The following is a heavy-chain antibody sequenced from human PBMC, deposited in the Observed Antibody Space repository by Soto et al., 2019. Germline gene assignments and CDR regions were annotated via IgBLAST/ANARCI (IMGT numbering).Heavy chain of an antibody. CDR1: GFTFSRYA. V-gene: IGHV3-23*01. CDR2: IDGCGGDR. Sequence: EVQLLEAGGDLVQPGGSLRLSCAASGFTFSRYAMGLVRQAPGTGLECVSVIDGCGGDRALADSVKGRFTISRDNSKNTLYLQMDRLRVEDTARYFCEKELVASSYVENSAFDFWGQGTLVTVSS. J-gene: IGHJ4*02. D-gene: IGHD2-15*01. CDR3: EKELVASSYVENSAFDF.